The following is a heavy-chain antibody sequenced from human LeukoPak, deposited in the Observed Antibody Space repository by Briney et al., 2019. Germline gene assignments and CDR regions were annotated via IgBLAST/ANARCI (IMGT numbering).Heavy chain of an antibody. V-gene: IGHV3-30*02. CDR1: GFTFSSTG. D-gene: IGHD1-14*01. J-gene: IGHJ4*02. CDR3: ARTYNPDY. CDR2: IRYDGNNK. Sequence: GGSLRLSCTASGFTFSSTGMHWVRQAPGKGPEWVSYIRYDGNNKYYGDSVKGRLTVSRDNSKNTLYLQMNSLRVEDTAVYYCARTYNPDYGGQGTLVTVSS.